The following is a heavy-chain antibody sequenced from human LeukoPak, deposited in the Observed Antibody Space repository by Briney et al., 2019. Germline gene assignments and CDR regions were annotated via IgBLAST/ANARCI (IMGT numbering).Heavy chain of an antibody. CDR2: ISWNSGSI. CDR1: GFTFDDYA. CDR3: AKGLFIVVVTAFDY. D-gene: IGHD2-21*02. J-gene: IGHJ4*02. V-gene: IGHV3-9*01. Sequence: PGGSLRLSCAASGFTFDDYAMHWVRQAPGKGLEWVSGISWNSGSIGYADSVKGRFTISRDNAKNSLYLQMNSLRAEDTASYYCAKGLFIVVVTAFDYWGQGTLVTVSS.